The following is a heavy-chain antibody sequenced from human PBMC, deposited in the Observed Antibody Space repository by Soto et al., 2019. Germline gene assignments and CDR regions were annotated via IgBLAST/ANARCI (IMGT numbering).Heavy chain of an antibody. D-gene: IGHD2-2*02. CDR1: GGTFSSYA. CDR3: ARDEVRCSSTSCYKAWDYYYGMDV. Sequence: SVKVSCKASGGTFSSYAISWVRQAPGQGLEWMGGIIPIFGTANYAQKFQGRVTITADESTSTAYMELSSLRSEDTAVYYCARDEVRCSSTSCYKAWDYYYGMDVWGQGTRVTVSS. J-gene: IGHJ6*02. CDR2: IIPIFGTA. V-gene: IGHV1-69*13.